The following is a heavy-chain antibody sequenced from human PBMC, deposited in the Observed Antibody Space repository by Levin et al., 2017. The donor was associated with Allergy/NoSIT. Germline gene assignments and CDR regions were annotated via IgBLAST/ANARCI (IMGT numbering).Heavy chain of an antibody. D-gene: IGHD6-13*01. J-gene: IGHJ5*02. CDR3: GAHWYRGNRFDP. V-gene: IGHV3-7*01. CDR2: INEDGSEK. Sequence: GESLKISCAASGFSFSTYWMSWVRQAPGKGLEWVANINEDGSEKYYVDSVKGRFTISRDNAKSSLYLQMNSLRAEDTAVYYCGAHWYRGNRFDPWGQGTLVTVSS. CDR1: GFSFSTYW.